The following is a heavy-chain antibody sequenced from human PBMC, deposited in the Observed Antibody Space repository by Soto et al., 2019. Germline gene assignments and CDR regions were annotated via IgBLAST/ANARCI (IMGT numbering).Heavy chain of an antibody. CDR3: ARAGNCTNGVCYDYYYYGMDV. V-gene: IGHV1-18*01. CDR1: GYTFTSYG. J-gene: IGHJ6*02. CDR2: ISAYNGNT. D-gene: IGHD2-8*01. Sequence: ASVKVSCKASGYTFTSYGISWVRQAPGQGLEWMGWISAYNGNTNYAQKLQGRVTMTTDTSTSTAYMELRSLRSDDTAVYYCARAGNCTNGVCYDYYYYGMDVWGQGTTVTVSS.